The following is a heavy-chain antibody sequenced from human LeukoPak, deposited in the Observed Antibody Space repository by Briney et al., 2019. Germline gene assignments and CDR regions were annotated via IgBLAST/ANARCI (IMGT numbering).Heavy chain of an antibody. V-gene: IGHV3-23*01. CDR3: AKSVEHSNYRKFHD. CDR2: ISGGGGGT. D-gene: IGHD4-11*01. CDR1: GFIFSNYA. Sequence: GGSLRLSCAASGFIFSNYAMSWVRQAPGKGPEWVSGISGGGGGTYYADSVKGRFTISRANSKNTLYLQMKSLRVDDTAVYYCAKSVEHSNYRKFHDWGQGTLVTVSS. J-gene: IGHJ4*02.